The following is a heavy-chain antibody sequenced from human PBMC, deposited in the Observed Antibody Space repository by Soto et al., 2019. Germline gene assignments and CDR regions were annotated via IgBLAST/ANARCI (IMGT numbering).Heavy chain of an antibody. CDR1: GFTFSTYE. D-gene: IGHD6-6*01. V-gene: IGHV3-48*03. Sequence: EVQLVESGGGLVQPGGSLRLSCAASGFTFSTYEMNWVRQAPGKGLEWVSYISTSGSTIYYADSVKGRFTISRDNAKNSLYLQMNSLRAEDTAVYYCARVYSSSSGKGMDVWGQGTTLTVSS. J-gene: IGHJ6*02. CDR2: ISTSGSTI. CDR3: ARVYSSSSGKGMDV.